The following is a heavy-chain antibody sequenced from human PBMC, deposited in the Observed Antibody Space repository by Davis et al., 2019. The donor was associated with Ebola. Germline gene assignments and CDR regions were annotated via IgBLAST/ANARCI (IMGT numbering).Heavy chain of an antibody. CDR3: ARRDGSSGWYNYYGMDV. J-gene: IGHJ6*02. D-gene: IGHD6-19*01. CDR1: GGSISSYY. Sequence: SETLSLTCTVSGGSISSYYWSCIRQPPGKGLEWIGYIYYSGSTNYNPSLKSRVTISVDTSKNQFSLKLSSVTAADTAVYYCARRDGSSGWYNYYGMDVWGQGTTVTVSS. CDR2: IYYSGST. V-gene: IGHV4-59*01.